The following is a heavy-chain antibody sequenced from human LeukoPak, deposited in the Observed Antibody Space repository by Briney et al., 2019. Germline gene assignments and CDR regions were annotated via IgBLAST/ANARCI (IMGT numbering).Heavy chain of an antibody. D-gene: IGHD5-18*01. CDR3: ARGGYSYGQIDY. J-gene: IGHJ4*02. V-gene: IGHV1-69*02. Sequence: SVKVSCKASGGTFSSYTISWVRQAPGQGLEWMGRIIPLLGIANYAQKFQGRVTITADKSTSTAYMELSSLRSEDTAVYYCARGGYSYGQIDYWGQGTLVTVSS. CDR1: GGTFSSYT. CDR2: IIPLLGIA.